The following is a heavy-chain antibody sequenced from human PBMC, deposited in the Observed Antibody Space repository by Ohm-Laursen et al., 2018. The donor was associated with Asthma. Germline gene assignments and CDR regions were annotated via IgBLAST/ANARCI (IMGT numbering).Heavy chain of an antibody. CDR1: GFTFSSYA. Sequence: SLRLSCTASGFTFSSYAMHWVRQAPGKGLEYVSAISSNGGSTYYADSVKGRFTISRDNSKNTLYLQMSSLRAEDTAVYYCVKSVRFFYLAEAAFMDVWGQGAPVTVPS. J-gene: IGHJ6*02. CDR3: VKSVRFFYLAEAAFMDV. CDR2: ISSNGGST. D-gene: IGHD2/OR15-2a*01. V-gene: IGHV3-64D*08.